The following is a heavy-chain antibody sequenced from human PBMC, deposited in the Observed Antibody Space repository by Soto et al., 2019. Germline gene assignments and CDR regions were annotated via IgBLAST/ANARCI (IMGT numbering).Heavy chain of an antibody. CDR3: AADLTVLGLYPLDV. J-gene: IGHJ6*02. D-gene: IGHD3-3*02. Sequence: QMQLVQSGPDVRKPGTSVKVSCKASGLNFPDSSIQWVRQARGQGLEWIGWIVVATGNTNYAQMLQQRVTITRDMSTGTAYMELNSLRFEDTAVYYCAADLTVLGLYPLDVWGQGTTVTVSS. CDR2: IVVATGNT. CDR1: GLNFPDSS. V-gene: IGHV1-58*02.